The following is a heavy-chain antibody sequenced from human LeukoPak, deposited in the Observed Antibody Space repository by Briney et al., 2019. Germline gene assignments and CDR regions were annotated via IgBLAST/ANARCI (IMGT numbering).Heavy chain of an antibody. Sequence: QAGGSLRLSCAVSGFTFRTYVMTWVRQAPGKGLEWVLSISGSGGSTYYADSVKGRFTISRDNSKNTLYLQMNSLRAEDTAVYYCAKERGSGVRGAFDIWGQGTMVTVSS. CDR3: AKERGSGVRGAFDI. D-gene: IGHD2-8*01. CDR2: ISGSGGST. V-gene: IGHV3-23*01. J-gene: IGHJ3*02. CDR1: GFTFRTYV.